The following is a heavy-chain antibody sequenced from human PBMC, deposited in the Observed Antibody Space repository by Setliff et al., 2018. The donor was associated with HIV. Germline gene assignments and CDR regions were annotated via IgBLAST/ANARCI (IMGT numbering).Heavy chain of an antibody. Sequence: PAASVKVSCKASGYTFTSYAMHWVRQAPGQRLEWMGWINAGNGNTKYSQKFQGRVTITRDTSASTAYMELSSLRSEDTAVYYCARPRPHCGGDCYSAWFDPWGQGTLVTVSS. V-gene: IGHV1-3*01. CDR1: GYTFTSYA. J-gene: IGHJ5*02. CDR3: ARPRPHCGGDCYSAWFDP. D-gene: IGHD2-21*02. CDR2: INAGNGNT.